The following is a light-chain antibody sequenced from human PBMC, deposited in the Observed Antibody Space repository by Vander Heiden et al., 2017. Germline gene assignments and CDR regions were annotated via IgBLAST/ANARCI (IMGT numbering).Light chain of an antibody. J-gene: IGKJ2*01. V-gene: IGKV3D-11*02. CDR1: QSVSSY. Sequence: EIVLTQSPATLSLSPGERATLSCRASQSVSSYLAWYQQKPGQAPRLLIYDASNRATGIPARFSGCGTGTDFTLTISSLEPEDFTVYYSQERSDWPSTFGQGTKMEIK. CDR2: DAS. CDR3: QERSDWPST.